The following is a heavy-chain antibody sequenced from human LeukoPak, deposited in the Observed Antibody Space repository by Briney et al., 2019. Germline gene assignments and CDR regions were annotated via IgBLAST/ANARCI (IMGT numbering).Heavy chain of an antibody. V-gene: IGHV4-59*01. CDR2: IYSSGST. D-gene: IGHD2-15*01. Sequence: KPSETLSLTCTVSGGSISSYYWSWIRQPPGKGLEWIGYIYSSGSTNYNPSLKSRVTISVDTSKNQFSLKLSSVTTADTAVCYCARESSGGSFDYWGQGTLVTVSS. J-gene: IGHJ4*02. CDR1: GGSISSYY. CDR3: ARESSGGSFDY.